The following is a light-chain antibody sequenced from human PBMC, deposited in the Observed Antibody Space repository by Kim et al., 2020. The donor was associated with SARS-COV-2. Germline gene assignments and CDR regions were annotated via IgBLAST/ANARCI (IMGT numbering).Light chain of an antibody. J-gene: IGLJ3*02. Sequence: LTQPRSVSASPGQSVAISCTGTSSDVGVYNFVAWYQQHPGRAPKLMIYDVNKRPSGVPDRFSGSKSGNTASLTISGLQADDEADYYCCSYAGYFTWVFGGGTQLTVL. CDR3: CSYAGYFTWV. CDR1: SSDVGVYNF. V-gene: IGLV2-11*01. CDR2: DVN.